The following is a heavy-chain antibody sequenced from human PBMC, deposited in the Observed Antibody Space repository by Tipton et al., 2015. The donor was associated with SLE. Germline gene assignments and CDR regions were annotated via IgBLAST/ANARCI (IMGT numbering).Heavy chain of an antibody. CDR1: GGSFSGYY. Sequence: TPSLTCAVYGGSFSGYYWNWIRQPPGKGLEWIGEINHSGSTNYNPSLKSRVTISVDTSKNQFSLKLSSVTAADTAVYYCASSSGSMVTTWYFDLWGRGTLVTVAS. CDR2: INHSGST. CDR3: ASSSGSMVTTWYFDL. D-gene: IGHD4-17*01. V-gene: IGHV4-34*01. J-gene: IGHJ2*01.